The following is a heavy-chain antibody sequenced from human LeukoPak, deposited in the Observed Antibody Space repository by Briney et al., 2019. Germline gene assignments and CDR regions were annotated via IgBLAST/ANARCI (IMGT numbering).Heavy chain of an antibody. J-gene: IGHJ4*02. Sequence: SETLSLTCSVSGDSISSARNYWGWIRQSPGKGLEWLASIYSSGSAHSNPSLKSRVSISIDTSKNQFSLKLSSVTAADTAVYYCARHQFVRGTYSSSEPYYFDYWGQGTLVTVSS. CDR3: ARHQFVRGTYSSSEPYYFDY. V-gene: IGHV4-39*01. CDR1: GDSISSARNY. CDR2: IYSSGSA. D-gene: IGHD6-6*01.